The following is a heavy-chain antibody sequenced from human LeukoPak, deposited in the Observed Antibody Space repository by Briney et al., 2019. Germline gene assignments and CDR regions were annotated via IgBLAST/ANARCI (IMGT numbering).Heavy chain of an antibody. CDR3: GRWRTTSYYHSSGYADS. V-gene: IGHV1-69*13. Sequence: SVKVSCKASGYSFTGYYIHWVRQAPGQGLEWMGGINPIFVTPTYAQKFQGRVTITADESTSTAYMELSSLRSEDTAVYYCGRWRTTSYYHSSGYADSWGQGTLVTVSS. CDR2: INPIFVTP. CDR1: GYSFTGYY. J-gene: IGHJ5*01. D-gene: IGHD3-22*01.